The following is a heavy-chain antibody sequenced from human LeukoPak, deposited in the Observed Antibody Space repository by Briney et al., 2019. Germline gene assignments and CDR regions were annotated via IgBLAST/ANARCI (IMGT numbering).Heavy chain of an antibody. J-gene: IGHJ5*02. CDR2: IYYSGST. Sequence: PSQTLSLTCTVSGGSISSGGYYWSWIRQHPGKGLEWIGYIYYSGSTYYNPSLKSRVTISVDTSKNQFSLKLSSVTAADTAVYYCARERNDGYNSINQSWFDPWGQGTLATVSS. CDR1: GGSISSGGYY. D-gene: IGHD5-24*01. CDR3: ARERNDGYNSINQSWFDP. V-gene: IGHV4-31*03.